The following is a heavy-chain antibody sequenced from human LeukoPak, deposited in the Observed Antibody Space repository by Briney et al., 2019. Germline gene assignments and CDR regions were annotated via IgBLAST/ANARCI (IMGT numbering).Heavy chain of an antibody. CDR2: TDISGST. Sequence: SQTLSLTCTVSSGSISSGRYYWSWIRQPAGKGLEWIGRTDISGSTYYNPSLKSRVTISVDTSKNQFSLKLSSVTAADTAVYYCARDGQRGGYSYGYYYYYYMDVWGXGTTVTVSS. D-gene: IGHD5-18*01. CDR1: SGSISSGRYY. V-gene: IGHV4-61*02. J-gene: IGHJ6*03. CDR3: ARDGQRGGYSYGYYYYYYMDV.